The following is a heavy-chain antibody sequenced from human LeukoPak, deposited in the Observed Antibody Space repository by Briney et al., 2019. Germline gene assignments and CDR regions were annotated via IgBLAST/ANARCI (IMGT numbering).Heavy chain of an antibody. J-gene: IGHJ4*02. D-gene: IGHD3-10*01. CDR1: GGSISSGTYY. Sequence: SETLSLTCTVSGGSISSGTYYWNWIRQPAGKGLEWIGRIYTSGSTNYNPSLKSRVTISVDTSKNHFSLKLSSVTAADTAVYYCARVFGDGSGLDYWGQGTLVTVSS. CDR2: IYTSGST. V-gene: IGHV4-61*02. CDR3: ARVFGDGSGLDY.